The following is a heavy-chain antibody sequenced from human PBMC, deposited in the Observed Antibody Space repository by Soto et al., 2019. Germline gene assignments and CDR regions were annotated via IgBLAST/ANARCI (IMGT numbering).Heavy chain of an antibody. CDR2: ISTSSDTI. CDR3: ARDGGSGWFIPIYFDY. D-gene: IGHD6-19*01. J-gene: IGHJ4*02. CDR1: GFTFSSYS. Sequence: EVQLVESGGGLVQPGGSLRLSCAASGFTFSSYSMNWVRQAPGKGLEWVSYISTSSDTIYSADSVKGRFTISRDNARNSLDVQMNSLRDEYTALYYCARDGGSGWFIPIYFDYWGQGTLVTVSS. V-gene: IGHV3-48*02.